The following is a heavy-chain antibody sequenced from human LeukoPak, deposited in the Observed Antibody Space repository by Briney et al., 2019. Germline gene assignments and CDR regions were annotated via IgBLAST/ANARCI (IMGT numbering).Heavy chain of an antibody. V-gene: IGHV1-2*06. CDR1: GYTFTGYY. Sequence: ASVKVSCKASGYTFTGYYMHWVRQAPGQGLEWMGRINPNSGGTNYAQKFQGRVTMTRDTSISTAYMELSRLRSDDTAVYYRASADCSSTSCLNAFDIWGQGTMVTVSS. J-gene: IGHJ3*02. CDR3: ASADCSSTSCLNAFDI. CDR2: INPNSGGT. D-gene: IGHD2-2*01.